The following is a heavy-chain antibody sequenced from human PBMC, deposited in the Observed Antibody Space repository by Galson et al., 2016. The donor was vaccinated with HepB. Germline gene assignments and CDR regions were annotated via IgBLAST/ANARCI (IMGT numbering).Heavy chain of an antibody. Sequence: SLRLSCAASGFTFSRFGMHWVRQAPGKGLEWVAVITYDGSNKYYADSVKGRFTISRDNSKNTVYLEMSSLGDDDTAVYFCAIYGDERDFLDYWGQGTLVTVSS. V-gene: IGHV3-30*03. D-gene: IGHD4-17*01. CDR3: AIYGDERDFLDY. J-gene: IGHJ4*02. CDR2: ITYDGSNK. CDR1: GFTFSRFG.